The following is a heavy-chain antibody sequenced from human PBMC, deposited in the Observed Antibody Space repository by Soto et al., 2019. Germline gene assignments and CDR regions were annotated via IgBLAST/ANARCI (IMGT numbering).Heavy chain of an antibody. J-gene: IGHJ3*01. Sequence: QALLQESGPALVKPSETLTLTCTVSGASIGSYYWPWIRQSPGKRLEWVGYVRHSGDGYHPSLKSRVTISSDTSKNQVSLKMTNVTAADTAFYYCARGGPGDAFDVWGQGTFVVVS. V-gene: IGHV4-59*01. CDR2: VRHSGD. CDR3: ARGGPGDAFDV. CDR1: GASIGSYY.